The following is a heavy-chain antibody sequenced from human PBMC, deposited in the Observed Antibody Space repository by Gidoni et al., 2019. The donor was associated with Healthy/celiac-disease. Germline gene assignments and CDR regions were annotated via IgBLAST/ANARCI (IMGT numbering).Heavy chain of an antibody. J-gene: IGHJ4*02. V-gene: IGHV3-21*01. D-gene: IGHD6-13*01. CDR2: ISSSSSYI. Sequence: EVQLVESGGGLVKPGGSLRLSCAASGFTFSSYSMNWVRQAPGKGLEWVSSISSSSSYIYYADSVKGRFTISRDNAKNSLYLQMNSLRAEDTAVYYCARSQYSSSWYNHFDYWGQGTLVTVSS. CDR3: ARSQYSSSWYNHFDY. CDR1: GFTFSSYS.